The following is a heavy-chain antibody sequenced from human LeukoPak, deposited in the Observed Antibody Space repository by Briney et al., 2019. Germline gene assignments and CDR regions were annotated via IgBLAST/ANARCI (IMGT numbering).Heavy chain of an antibody. V-gene: IGHV4-34*01. CDR2: INHSGST. CDR3: ARGYCSSTSCYTDVFDP. D-gene: IGHD2-2*02. J-gene: IGHJ5*02. Sequence: SETLSLTCAVYGGSFSGYYWSWIRQPPGKGLEWIGEINHSGSTNYNPSLKSRVTISVDTSNNQFSLNLRSVTAAGTAVYYCARGYCSSTSCYTDVFDPWGQGTLVTVSS. CDR1: GGSFSGYY.